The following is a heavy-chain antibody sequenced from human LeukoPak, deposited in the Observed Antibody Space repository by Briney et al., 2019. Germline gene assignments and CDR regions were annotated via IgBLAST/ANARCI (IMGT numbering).Heavy chain of an antibody. CDR2: IYYSGST. J-gene: IGHJ4*02. D-gene: IGHD3-3*01. CDR1: GGSIDIYY. CDR3: ARTMYYDFWSGPPGVGYFDY. V-gene: IGHV4-59*01. Sequence: PETLSLTCTVSGGSIDIYYWNWIRQPPGKGLEWLGYIYYSGSTNYNPSLKSRVTISVDTSKNQFSLKLSSVTAADTAVYYCARTMYYDFWSGPPGVGYFDYWGQGTLVTVSS.